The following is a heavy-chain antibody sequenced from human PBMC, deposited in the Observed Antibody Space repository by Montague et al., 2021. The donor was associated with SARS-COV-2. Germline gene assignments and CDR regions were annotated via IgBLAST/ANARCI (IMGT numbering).Heavy chain of an antibody. D-gene: IGHD1-26*01. CDR3: ARYRARIVGARRYYYYGMDV. J-gene: IGHJ6*02. Sequence: SETLSLTCAVYGGSFSGYYWSWIRQPPGKGLEWIGEINHSGSTNYNPSLESRVTISVDTSKNQFSLKLSSVTAADTAVYYCARYRARIVGARRYYYYGMDVWGQGTTVTVSS. CDR1: GGSFSGYY. CDR2: INHSGST. V-gene: IGHV4-34*01.